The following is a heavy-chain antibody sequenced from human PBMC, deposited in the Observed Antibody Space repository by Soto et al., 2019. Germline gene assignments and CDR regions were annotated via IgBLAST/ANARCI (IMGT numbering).Heavy chain of an antibody. J-gene: IGHJ6*02. CDR1: GFTFSSYG. V-gene: IGHV3-30*18. Sequence: GGSLRLSCAASGFTFSSYGMHWVRQAPCKGLEWVAVISYDGSNRYYADSVKGRFTISRDNSKNTLYLQMNSLRAEDTAVYYCAKVSGSSGWLYYYYYYGMDVLGQGTTVPVYS. D-gene: IGHD6-19*01. CDR3: AKVSGSSGWLYYYYYYGMDV. CDR2: ISYDGSNR.